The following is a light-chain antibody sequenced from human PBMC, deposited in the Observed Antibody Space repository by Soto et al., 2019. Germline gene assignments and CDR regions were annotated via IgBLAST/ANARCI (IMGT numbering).Light chain of an antibody. Sequence: EIVMTQAPATLSVSPGESAILSCRASQSVSSNLAWYQQKPGQAPRLLIYGASTRATGIPARFSGSGSGTEFTLTISSLQSEDFAVYYCQQYNNWPWTFGQGTKVDIK. CDR3: QQYNNWPWT. V-gene: IGKV3-15*01. CDR2: GAS. CDR1: QSVSSN. J-gene: IGKJ1*01.